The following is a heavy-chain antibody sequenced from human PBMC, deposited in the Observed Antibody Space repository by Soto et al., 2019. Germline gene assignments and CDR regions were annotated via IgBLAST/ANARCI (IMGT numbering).Heavy chain of an antibody. CDR3: AKYFSMVRGVYWFDP. CDR1: GFTFSSYA. Sequence: GGSLRLSCAASGFTFSSYAMSWVRQAPGKGLEWVSAISGSGGSTYYADSVKGRFTISRDNSKNTLYLQMNSLRAKDTAVYYCAKYFSMVRGVYWFDPWGQGTLVTVSS. V-gene: IGHV3-23*01. CDR2: ISGSGGST. J-gene: IGHJ5*02. D-gene: IGHD3-10*01.